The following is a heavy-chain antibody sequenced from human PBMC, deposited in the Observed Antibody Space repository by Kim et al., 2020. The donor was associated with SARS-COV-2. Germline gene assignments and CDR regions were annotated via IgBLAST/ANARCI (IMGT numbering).Heavy chain of an antibody. CDR3: ARGGDSTYYYGMDV. V-gene: IGHV3-13*01. Sequence: PGSVKGRFTISRDNAKNSLYLQMNSLRAGDTAVYYWARGGDSTYYYGMDVWGQGTTVTVSS. D-gene: IGHD3-16*01. J-gene: IGHJ6*02.